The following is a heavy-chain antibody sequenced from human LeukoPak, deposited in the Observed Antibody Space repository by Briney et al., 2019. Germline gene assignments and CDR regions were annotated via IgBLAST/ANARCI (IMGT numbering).Heavy chain of an antibody. Sequence: ASVKVSCKASGYTFTGNHMHWVRQAPGQGLEWMGRINPNSGDTNYAQKFQGRVAMTRDTSISTAFMELTRLRSDDTAVYYCARDYCSSTSCLFDYWGQGTLVTVSS. J-gene: IGHJ4*02. CDR3: ARDYCSSTSCLFDY. CDR1: GYTFTGNH. CDR2: INPNSGDT. D-gene: IGHD2-2*01. V-gene: IGHV1-2*06.